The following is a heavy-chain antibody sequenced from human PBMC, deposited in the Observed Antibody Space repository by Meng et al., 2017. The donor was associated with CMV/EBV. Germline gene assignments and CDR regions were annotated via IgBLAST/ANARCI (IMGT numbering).Heavy chain of an antibody. CDR2: IIPILGIA. CDR1: GGTLSSYA. V-gene: IGHV1-69*10. J-gene: IGHJ3*02. CDR3: ASPITIFGVVPRDDAFDI. Sequence: SVKVSCKASGGTLSSYAISWVRQAPGQGLEWMGGIIPILGIANYAQKFQGRVTITADKSTSTAYMELSSLRSEDTAVYYCASPITIFGVVPRDDAFDIWGQGTMVTVSS. D-gene: IGHD3-3*01.